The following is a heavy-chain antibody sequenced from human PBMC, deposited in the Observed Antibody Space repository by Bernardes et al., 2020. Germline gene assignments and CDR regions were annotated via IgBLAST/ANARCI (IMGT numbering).Heavy chain of an antibody. D-gene: IGHD4-17*01. J-gene: IGHJ4*02. CDR3: ARAGAYGDYFFDY. CDR1: GGSISSYY. V-gene: IGHV4-59*01. CDR2: IYYNGST. Sequence: SETLSLTCTVSGGSISSYYWSWIRQPPGKGLEWIGYIYYNGSTNYNPSLKSRVTISVDTSKNQFSLKLSSVTAADTAVYYCARAGAYGDYFFDYWGQGTLVTVSS.